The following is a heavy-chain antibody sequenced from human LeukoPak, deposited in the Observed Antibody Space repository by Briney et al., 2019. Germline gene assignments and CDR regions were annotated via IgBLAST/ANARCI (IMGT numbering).Heavy chain of an antibody. CDR1: GHTFTSYD. CDR3: SRADRYCSGTGWYSSVE. Sequence: ASVTLSCKASGHTFTSYDINWVRQAAGQGLEWMGWMNPNSGDTGYAQKFQGRVTITRNTSISTAYMELSSLRAQYTAGHSCSRADRYCSGTGWYSSVEWGQGPRGTVSS. V-gene: IGHV1-8*03. D-gene: IGHD2-2*02. CDR2: MNPNSGDT. J-gene: IGHJ4*02.